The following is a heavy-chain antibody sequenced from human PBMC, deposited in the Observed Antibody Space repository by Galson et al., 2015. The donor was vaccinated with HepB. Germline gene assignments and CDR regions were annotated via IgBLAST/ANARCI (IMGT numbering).Heavy chain of an antibody. CDR3: ARGAEVTASFDY. J-gene: IGHJ4*02. Sequence: QSGAEVKEPGASVKVSCKASGYTFTRHYMHWVRQAPGQGLEWMGIINPGDDSPRYAQKFQGRVTMSRDTSTSTVYMELSSPRSEDTAVYYCARGAEVTASFDYWGQGTPVTVSS. V-gene: IGHV1-46*01. CDR1: GYTFTRHY. D-gene: IGHD2-21*02. CDR2: INPGDDSP.